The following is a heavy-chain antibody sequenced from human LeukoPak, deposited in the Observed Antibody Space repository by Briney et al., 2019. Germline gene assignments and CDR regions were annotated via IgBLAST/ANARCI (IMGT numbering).Heavy chain of an antibody. CDR1: GFTFSSYW. CDR2: IKQDGSEK. CDR3: ARDPYSSSWYVGSRSDY. Sequence: WGSLRLSCAASGFTFSSYWMSWIRQAPGKGLEWVANIKQDGSEKYYVYLVKGRFTISRDNAKNSLYLQMNSLRAEDTAVYYCARDPYSSSWYVGSRSDYWGQGTLVTVSS. V-gene: IGHV3-7*03. D-gene: IGHD6-13*01. J-gene: IGHJ4*02.